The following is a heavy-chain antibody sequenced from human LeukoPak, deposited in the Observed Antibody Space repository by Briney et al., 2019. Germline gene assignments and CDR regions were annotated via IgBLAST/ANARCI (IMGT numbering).Heavy chain of an antibody. J-gene: IGHJ4*02. CDR3: ARHPPYYYDSSGYAFDY. CDR2: IYYSGST. CDR1: GGSISSSSYY. V-gene: IGHV4-39*01. Sequence: SETLSLTCTVSGGSISSSSYYWGWIRQPPGKGLEWIGSIYYSGSTYYNPSLKSRVTISVDTSKNQFSPKLSSVTAADTAVYYCARHPPYYYDSSGYAFDYWGQGTLVTVSS. D-gene: IGHD3-22*01.